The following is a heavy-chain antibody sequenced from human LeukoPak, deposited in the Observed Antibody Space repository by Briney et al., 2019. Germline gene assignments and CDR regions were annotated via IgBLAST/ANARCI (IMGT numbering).Heavy chain of an antibody. D-gene: IGHD3-10*01. CDR1: GESFSGHY. Sequence: PSETLSLTCAGYGESFSGHYWTWIRQPPGRGLDWIGEINHSGSTTSNPSLNNRVTISVDTSKNQFSLKLTSVTAADTAVYCARPRYGSGSLDSWGQGTLVTVSS. J-gene: IGHJ4*02. CDR2: INHSGST. V-gene: IGHV4-34*01. CDR3: ARPRYGSGSLDS.